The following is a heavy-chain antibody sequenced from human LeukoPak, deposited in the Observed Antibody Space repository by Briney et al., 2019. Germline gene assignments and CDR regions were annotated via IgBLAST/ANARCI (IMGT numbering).Heavy chain of an antibody. J-gene: IGHJ4*02. CDR3: ARDAAYGYDRFDY. D-gene: IGHD4-17*01. CDR2: INQGGTGK. CDR1: GFSFSSQW. Sequence: GGSLRLSCAASGFSFSSQWMSWVRQAPGKGLEWVAIINQGGTGKYYVDSVKGRFTISRDNAENSLYLQMSSLRAEDTAIYYCARDAAYGYDRFDYWGQGTQVTVSS. V-gene: IGHV3-7*01.